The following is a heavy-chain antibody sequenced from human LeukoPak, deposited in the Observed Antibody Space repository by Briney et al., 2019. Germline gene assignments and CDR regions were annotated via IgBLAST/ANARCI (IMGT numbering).Heavy chain of an antibody. CDR1: GFTFDDYA. J-gene: IGHJ3*02. D-gene: IGHD5-24*01. CDR3: AKVTVEMARTGAFDI. V-gene: IGHV3-43*02. CDR2: ISGDGGST. Sequence: PGGSLRLSCAASGFTFDDYAMHWVRQAPGKGLEWVSLISGDGGSTYYADSVKGRFTISRDNSKNSLYLQMNSLRTEDTALYYCAKVTVEMARTGAFDIWGQGTMVTVSS.